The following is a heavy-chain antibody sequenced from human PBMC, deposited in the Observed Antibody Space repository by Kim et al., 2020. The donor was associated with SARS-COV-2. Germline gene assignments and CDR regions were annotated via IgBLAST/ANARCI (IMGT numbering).Heavy chain of an antibody. D-gene: IGHD4-17*01. J-gene: IGHJ6*02. CDR2: ISYDGSNK. V-gene: IGHV3-30*18. CDR1: GFTFSSYG. Sequence: GGSLRLSCAASGFTFSSYGMHWVRQAPGKGLEWVAVISYDGSNKYYADSVKGRFTISRDNSKNTLYLQMNSLRAEDTAVYYCAKPLVPPRYGDHFYYFYGMEVWGQGTTVTVSS. CDR3: AKPLVPPRYGDHFYYFYGMEV.